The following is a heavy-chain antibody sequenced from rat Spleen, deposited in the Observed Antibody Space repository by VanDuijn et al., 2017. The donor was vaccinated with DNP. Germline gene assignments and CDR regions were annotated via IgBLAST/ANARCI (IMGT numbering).Heavy chain of an antibody. CDR3: TTHGASYGLNWFAY. Sequence: EVQLVESGGGLVQPGRSLKLSCAASGFIFSNYDMAWVRQAPTKGLEWVAYISPSGGSTYYRDSVKGRFSISRDNAKYTLYLQMDSLRSEDTATYYGTTHGASYGLNWFAYWGQGTLVTVSS. J-gene: IGHJ3*01. CDR1: GFIFSNYD. D-gene: IGHD1-11*01. CDR2: ISPSGGST. V-gene: IGHV5-27*01.